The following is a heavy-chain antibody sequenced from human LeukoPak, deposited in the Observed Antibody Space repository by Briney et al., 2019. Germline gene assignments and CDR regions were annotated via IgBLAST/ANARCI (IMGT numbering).Heavy chain of an antibody. CDR1: GFTFSTYW. CDR2: IKQDGTEK. D-gene: IGHD3-22*01. V-gene: IGHV3-7*01. CDR3: ARDRESSGYYY. Sequence: GGSLRLSCAASGFTFSTYWMSWVRQVPGKGLEWVANIKQDGTEKHYVDSVKGRFTISRDNAKSSVYLQMNSLRAEDTAVYYCARDRESSGYYYWGQGTLVTVSS. J-gene: IGHJ4*02.